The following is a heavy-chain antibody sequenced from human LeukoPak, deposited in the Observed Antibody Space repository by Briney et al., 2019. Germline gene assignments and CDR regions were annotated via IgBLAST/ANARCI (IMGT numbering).Heavy chain of an antibody. D-gene: IGHD6-13*01. CDR1: GITFNTYS. J-gene: IGHJ4*02. CDR2: ISYDGSNK. V-gene: IGHV3-30*04. Sequence: PGGSLRHSCAASGITFNTYSMHWVRQAPGKGLEWVAAISYDGSNKYYADSVKGRFTVSRDNSKNTLYLQLNSLRAEDTAVYYCASQIAAAGTYLTPHYWGQGTLVTVSS. CDR3: ASQIAAAGTYLTPHY.